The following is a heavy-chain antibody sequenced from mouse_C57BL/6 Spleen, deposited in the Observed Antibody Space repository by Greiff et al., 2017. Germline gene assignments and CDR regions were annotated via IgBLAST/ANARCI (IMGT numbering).Heavy chain of an antibody. D-gene: IGHD1-1*01. J-gene: IGHJ4*01. V-gene: IGHV5-16*01. CDR3: AREDYYGSPYAMDY. CDR2: INYDGSST. Sequence: EVQRVESEGGLVQPGSSMKLSCTASGFTFSDYYMAWVRQVPEKGLEWVANINYDGSSTYYLDSLKSRFIISRDNAKNILYLQMSSLKSEDTATYYCAREDYYGSPYAMDYWGQGTSVTVSS. CDR1: GFTFSDYY.